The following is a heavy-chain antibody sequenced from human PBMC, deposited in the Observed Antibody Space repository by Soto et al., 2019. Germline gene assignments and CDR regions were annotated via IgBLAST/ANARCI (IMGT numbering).Heavy chain of an antibody. CDR3: AREYTAWPLAYGLDV. CDR1: GFTFSTYS. D-gene: IGHD2-2*02. Sequence: GDSLRLSCVGSGFTFSTYSINWFRQAPGKGLEWVSSISSRSDIYYADSVKGRFTISRDNAKNSVSLQMNSLRAEDTAVYYCAREYTAWPLAYGLDVWGQGTTVTVSS. CDR2: ISSRSDI. V-gene: IGHV3-21*01. J-gene: IGHJ6*02.